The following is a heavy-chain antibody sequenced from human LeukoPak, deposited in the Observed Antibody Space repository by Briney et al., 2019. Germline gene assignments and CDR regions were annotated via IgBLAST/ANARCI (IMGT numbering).Heavy chain of an antibody. Sequence: SETLSLTRSVSGYSISSGYYWGWIRQPPGKGLEWIGSINHSGSTYYNASLKSRVTISVDTSKNQFSLKLSSVTAADTAVFYCARSYFYDSSKDCWGQGILVTVSS. V-gene: IGHV4-38-2*02. CDR1: GYSISSGYY. CDR3: ARSYFYDSSKDC. J-gene: IGHJ4*02. D-gene: IGHD3-22*01. CDR2: INHSGST.